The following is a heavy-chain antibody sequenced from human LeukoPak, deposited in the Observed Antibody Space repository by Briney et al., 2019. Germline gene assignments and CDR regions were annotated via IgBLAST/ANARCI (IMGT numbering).Heavy chain of an antibody. CDR1: GFTFSSYS. CDR3: ARGIRYFDY. D-gene: IGHD5-18*01. V-gene: IGHV3-21*01. J-gene: IGHJ4*02. CDR2: ISSTSDYI. Sequence: GGSLRLSCAASGFTFSSYSMNWVRQAPGKGLEWVSSISSTSDYIYYADSVRGRFTIYRDNAKNSLYLQMSSLRDEDTAVYYCARGIRYFDYWGQGTLVTVSS.